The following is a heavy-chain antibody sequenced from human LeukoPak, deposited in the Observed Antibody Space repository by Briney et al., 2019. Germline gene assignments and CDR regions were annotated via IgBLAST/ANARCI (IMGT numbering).Heavy chain of an antibody. D-gene: IGHD6-13*01. CDR3: AKGISPSSSWTFDY. CDR2: LSGSGLSK. J-gene: IGHJ4*02. CDR1: GFTFSSYA. Sequence: GGSLRVSCAASGFTFSSYAMNWVRQAPGKGLQWVSALSGSGLSKYYADSVKGRFTISRDNSKNTLHLQMNSLRAEDTAIYYCAKGISPSSSWTFDYWGQGTLVTVSS. V-gene: IGHV3-23*01.